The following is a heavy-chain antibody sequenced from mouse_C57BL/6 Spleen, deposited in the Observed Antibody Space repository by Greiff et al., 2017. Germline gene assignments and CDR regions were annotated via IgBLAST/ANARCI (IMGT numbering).Heavy chain of an antibody. CDR2: IYPGSGST. CDR1: GYTFTSYW. V-gene: IGHV1-55*01. Sequence: QVQLQQPGAELVKPGASVKMSCKASGYTFTSYWITWVKQRPGQGLEWIGDIYPGSGSTNYNEKFKSKATLTVDTSSSTAYMQRSSLTSEDSAVYYCARWYGSSSWFAYWGQGTLVTVSA. D-gene: IGHD1-1*01. CDR3: ARWYGSSSWFAY. J-gene: IGHJ3*01.